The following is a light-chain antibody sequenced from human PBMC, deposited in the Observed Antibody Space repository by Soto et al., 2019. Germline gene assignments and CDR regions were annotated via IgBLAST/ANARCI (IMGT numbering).Light chain of an antibody. J-gene: IGKJ1*01. V-gene: IGKV1-6*01. CDR3: LQDYIYPWT. CDR2: AAS. Sequence: AIQMTQSPSSLSASVGDRVTITCRASQGIRDDLAWYQQKPGKAPNLLIYAASSLHSGVPSRFSGSGSGTDFTLTISSLQPEDFATYYCLQDYIYPWTFGQGTKVDIK. CDR1: QGIRDD.